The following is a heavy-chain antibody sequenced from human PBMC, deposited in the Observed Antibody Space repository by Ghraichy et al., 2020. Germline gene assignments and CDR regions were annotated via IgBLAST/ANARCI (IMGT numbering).Heavy chain of an antibody. V-gene: IGHV3-23*01. D-gene: IGHD3-10*01. CDR3: AKDPRGGCPNDY. CDR2: ISGSGGST. J-gene: IGHJ4*02. Sequence: LSLTCAASGFTFSSYAMSWVRQAPGKGLEWVSAISGSGGSTYYADSVKGRFTISRDNSKNTLYLQMNSLRAEDTAVYYCAKDPRGGCPNDYWGQGTLVTVSS. CDR1: GFTFSSYA.